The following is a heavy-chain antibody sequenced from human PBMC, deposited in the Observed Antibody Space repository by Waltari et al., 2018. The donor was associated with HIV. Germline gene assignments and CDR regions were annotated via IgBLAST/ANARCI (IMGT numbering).Heavy chain of an antibody. CDR3: ARRGGRSSPLGY. CDR2: IKQDGSEI. D-gene: IGHD6-13*01. Sequence: VTLVAPGGGFVQPEGQLRHAWAASGLPSVHNWLHWLRQATGKGREWVDNIKQDGSEIYYVDSVKGRFTISRDNAKTSLYLQMNSLRAEDTAVYFCARRGGRSSPLGYWGQGTLVTVSS. CDR1: GLPSVHNW. V-gene: IGHV3-7*01. J-gene: IGHJ4*02.